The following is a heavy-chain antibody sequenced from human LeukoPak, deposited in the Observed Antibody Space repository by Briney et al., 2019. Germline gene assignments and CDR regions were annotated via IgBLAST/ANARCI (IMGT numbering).Heavy chain of an antibody. CDR3: ARGHIAVAGMDWFDP. V-gene: IGHV4-61*09. CDR2: IYARGST. Sequence: SETPSLTCTVSGDSTSSESYYWTWIRQPAGKGLEWLGHIYARGSTNYNPSLESRVTISVDTSKNQFSLKLTSVTAADTAVYYCARGHIAVAGMDWFDPWGQGTLVTVSS. D-gene: IGHD6-19*01. J-gene: IGHJ5*02. CDR1: GDSTSSESYY.